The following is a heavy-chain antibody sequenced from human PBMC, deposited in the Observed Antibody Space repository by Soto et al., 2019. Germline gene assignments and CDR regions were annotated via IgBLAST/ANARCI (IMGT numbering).Heavy chain of an antibody. CDR3: AKDRESGDDILTGYYIAPFDI. CDR1: GFTFSSYA. Sequence: GGSLRLSCAASGFTFSSYAMSWVRQAPGKGLEWVSAISGSGGSTYYADSGKGRFTISRDNSKNTLYLQMNSLRAEDTAVYYCAKDRESGDDILTGYYIAPFDIWGQGTMVTVSS. J-gene: IGHJ3*02. CDR2: ISGSGGST. D-gene: IGHD3-9*01. V-gene: IGHV3-23*01.